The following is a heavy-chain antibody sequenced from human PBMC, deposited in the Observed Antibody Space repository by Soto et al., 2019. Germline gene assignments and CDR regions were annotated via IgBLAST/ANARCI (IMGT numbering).Heavy chain of an antibody. D-gene: IGHD2-21*01. CDR1: GGSFTSYI. J-gene: IGHJ6*03. CDR2: IIPIQGTA. Sequence: QVQLVQSGAEVKKPGSSVKVSCEASGGSFTSYIFTWVRQAPGQGLEWMGRIIPIQGTANYALKFQNRVTITADKPANTAYMELRSLRPEDTALYYCAKMLVFVDHAYTDVWAKGTTVTVSS. V-gene: IGHV1-69*08. CDR3: AKMLVFVDHAYTDV.